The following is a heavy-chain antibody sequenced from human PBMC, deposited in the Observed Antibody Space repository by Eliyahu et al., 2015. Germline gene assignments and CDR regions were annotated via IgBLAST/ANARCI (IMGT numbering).Heavy chain of an antibody. J-gene: IGHJ6*02. V-gene: IGHV1-69*04. CDR2: SLPMRALT. CDR1: GGTFNSYA. D-gene: IGHD2-15*01. CDR3: ARGVVVTAVKDYYYALDA. Sequence: QVQLVQSGAELKKPGSSVKVSCKASGGTFNSYAISWVRQAPGQGLEWMGRSLPMRALTDYAQKFQGRVTITADTPTRTSYMELSTLTSEDTAVYYCARGVVVTAVKDYYYALDAWGQGTTVTVSS.